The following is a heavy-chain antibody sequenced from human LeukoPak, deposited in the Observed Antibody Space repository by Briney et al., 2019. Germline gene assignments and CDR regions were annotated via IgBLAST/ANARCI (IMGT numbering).Heavy chain of an antibody. Sequence: SETLSLTCAVSGGSISSGGYSWTWIRQPPGKGLEWIGYFYHSGSTYYNPSLKSRVTMSVDRSKNQFSLKLTSVTAADTAVYYCASTRGDYYYGMDVWGQGTTVTVSS. J-gene: IGHJ6*02. CDR3: ASTRGDYYYGMDV. CDR1: GGSISSGGYS. V-gene: IGHV4-30-2*01. D-gene: IGHD3-10*01. CDR2: FYHSGST.